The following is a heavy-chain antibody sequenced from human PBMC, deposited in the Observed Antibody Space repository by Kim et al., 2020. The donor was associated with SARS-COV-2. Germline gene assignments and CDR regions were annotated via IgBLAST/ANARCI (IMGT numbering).Heavy chain of an antibody. CDR2: IYYSGST. J-gene: IGHJ4*02. Sequence: SETLSLTCTVSGGSISSSSYYWGWIRQPPGKGLEWIGSIYYSGSTYYNPSLKSRVTISVDTSKNQFSLKLSSVTAADTAVYYCASAGGFGELFVYWGQGTLVTVSS. V-gene: IGHV4-39*01. D-gene: IGHD3-10*01. CDR3: ASAGGFGELFVY. CDR1: GGSISSSSYY.